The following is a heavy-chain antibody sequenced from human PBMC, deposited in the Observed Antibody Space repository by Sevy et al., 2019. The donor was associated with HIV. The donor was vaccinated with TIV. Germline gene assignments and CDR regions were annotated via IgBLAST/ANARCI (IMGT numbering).Heavy chain of an antibody. J-gene: IGHJ4*02. V-gene: IGHV3-7*01. CDR1: GFTFSSYW. CDR3: ARDPGSYYYDSSGYYYDY. CDR2: IKQDGSEK. D-gene: IGHD3-22*01. Sequence: GGSLRLSCAASGFTFSSYWMSWVRQAPGKGLEWVANIKQDGSEKYYVDSVKSRFTISRDNAKNSLYLQMNSLRAEDTAVYYCARDPGSYYYDSSGYYYDYWGQGTLVTVSS.